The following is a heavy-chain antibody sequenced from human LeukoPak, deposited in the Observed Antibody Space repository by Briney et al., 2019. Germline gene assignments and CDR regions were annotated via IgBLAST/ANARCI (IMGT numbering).Heavy chain of an antibody. V-gene: IGHV3-21*01. J-gene: IGHJ4*02. CDR1: GFTFSSYS. CDR3: ARDTYIVGPSTSVRYFDY. Sequence: GGSLRLSCAASGFTFSSYSMNWVRQAPGKGLEWVSSISSSSSYIYYADSVKGRFTISRDNAKNSLYLQMNSLRAEDTAVYYCARDTYIVGPSTSVRYFDYWGQGTLVTVSS. CDR2: ISSSSSYI. D-gene: IGHD1-26*01.